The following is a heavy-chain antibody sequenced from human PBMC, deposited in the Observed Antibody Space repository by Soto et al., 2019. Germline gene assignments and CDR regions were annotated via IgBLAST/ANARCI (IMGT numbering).Heavy chain of an antibody. J-gene: IGHJ5*02. CDR2: IKFDGSEK. Sequence: AGSLRLSCAASGFDFSVYWMSWVRQAPGKGPEWVANIKFDGSEKQYVDSVKGRFTISRDNARNSVFLQMNSLRAGDTAVYYCVKHGGYCSSATCYSPRNHYFDAWGQGTLVT. CDR3: VKHGGYCSSATCYSPRNHYFDA. CDR1: GFDFSVYW. V-gene: IGHV3-7*03. D-gene: IGHD2-2*01.